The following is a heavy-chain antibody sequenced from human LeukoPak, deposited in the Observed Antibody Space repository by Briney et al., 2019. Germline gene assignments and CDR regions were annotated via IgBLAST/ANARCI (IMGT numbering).Heavy chain of an antibody. CDR3: ARDGEGARYYFWDY. CDR2: ISGSGGST. Sequence: PGGSLRLSCAASGLTFNNYAMTWVRQAPGKGLEWVSFISGSGGSTFYADSVKGRFIISRDNSKNTLFLQMNSLRAEDAAVYYCARDGEGARYYFWDYWGQGTLVTVSS. CDR1: GLTFNNYA. V-gene: IGHV3-23*01. J-gene: IGHJ4*02. D-gene: IGHD3-9*01.